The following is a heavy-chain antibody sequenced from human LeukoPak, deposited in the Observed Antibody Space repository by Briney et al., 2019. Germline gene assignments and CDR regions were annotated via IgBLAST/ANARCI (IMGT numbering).Heavy chain of an antibody. CDR2: KYARGSS. Sequence: SETLSLTCTVSGGSISNYYWSWIRQPAGKGLEWIGRKYARGSSNYNPPVQSRVTMPVDTSKNQFSLKLRSVTAADTAVYYCARGRYCSADICTGGDSFDIWGQGTMVSVSP. D-gene: IGHD2-15*01. J-gene: IGHJ3*02. CDR1: GGSISNYY. V-gene: IGHV4-4*07. CDR3: ARGRYCSADICTGGDSFDI.